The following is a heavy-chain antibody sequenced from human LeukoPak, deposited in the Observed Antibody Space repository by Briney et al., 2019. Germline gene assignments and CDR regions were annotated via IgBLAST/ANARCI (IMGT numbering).Heavy chain of an antibody. V-gene: IGHV4-34*01. Sequence: SETLSLTCAVYGGSFRDYYWSWIRQPPGKGLEWIGEIDHSGSTNYNPSLKSRVTISLDTSKNQFSLKLTSVTAADTAVYYCAKAPYLSSGSWGQGILVAVSS. J-gene: IGHJ3*01. CDR2: IDHSGST. CDR3: AKAPYLSSGS. D-gene: IGHD3-22*01. CDR1: GGSFRDYY.